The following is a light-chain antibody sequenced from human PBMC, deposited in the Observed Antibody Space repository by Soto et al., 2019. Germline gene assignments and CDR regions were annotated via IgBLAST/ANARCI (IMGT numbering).Light chain of an antibody. CDR2: EVT. CDR3: SSYSGTNNVL. CDR1: SSEIGGYNY. V-gene: IGLV2-8*01. Sequence: QSALTQPPSASGSPGQSVTISCTGTSSEIGGYNYVSWYQQHPGKAPKFLIYEVTKRPSGVPDRFSGSKSGNTASLTVSGLQAEDEADYYCSSYSGTNNVLFGGGTKLTVL. J-gene: IGLJ2*01.